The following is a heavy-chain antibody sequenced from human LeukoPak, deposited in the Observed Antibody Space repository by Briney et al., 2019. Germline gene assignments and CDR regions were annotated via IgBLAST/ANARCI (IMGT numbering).Heavy chain of an antibody. CDR2: IYYSGST. Sequence: SYYWGWIRQPPGKGLEWIGSIYYSGSTYYNPSLKSRVTISVDTSKNQFSLKLSSVTAADTAVYYCARSPLRFLEWFYKTTNWFDPWGQGTLVTVSS. CDR3: ARSPLRFLEWFYKTTNWFDP. CDR1: SYY. J-gene: IGHJ5*02. D-gene: IGHD3-3*01. V-gene: IGHV4-39*01.